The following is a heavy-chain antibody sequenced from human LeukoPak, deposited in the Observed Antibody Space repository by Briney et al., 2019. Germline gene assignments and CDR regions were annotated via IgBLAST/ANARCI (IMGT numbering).Heavy chain of an antibody. J-gene: IGHJ4*02. CDR1: GFTFTNAW. D-gene: IGHD3-10*01. CDR2: IKSKGDGETT. V-gene: IGHV3-15*01. Sequence: GGSLRLSCAASGFTFTNAWMTWVRPAPGKGLEWVGRIKSKGDGETTDYAAPVKGRFTMSRDDSKATLYLQMNSLKAEDTAVYYCATDLGLTMIRGVIVHWGQGALVTVSS. CDR3: ATDLGLTMIRGVIVH.